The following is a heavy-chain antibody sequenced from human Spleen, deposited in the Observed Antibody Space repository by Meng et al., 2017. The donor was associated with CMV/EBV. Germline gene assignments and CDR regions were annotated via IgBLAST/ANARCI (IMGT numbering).Heavy chain of an antibody. Sequence: SGFTFSNYCMHWLRQAPGKGLEWVAFIRYDGSNKYYADSVKGRFAISRDNSRNILHLQMNSLRAEDTAVYYCAKRGSGTYTDSLFDPWGQGTLVTVSS. CDR3: AKRGSGTYTDSLFDP. V-gene: IGHV3-30*02. CDR2: IRYDGSNK. J-gene: IGHJ5*02. D-gene: IGHD6-25*01. CDR1: GFTFSNYC.